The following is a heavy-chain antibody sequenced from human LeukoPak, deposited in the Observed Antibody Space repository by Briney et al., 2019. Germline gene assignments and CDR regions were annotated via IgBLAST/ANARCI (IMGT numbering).Heavy chain of an antibody. D-gene: IGHD2-15*01. J-gene: IGHJ6*03. CDR1: GFTFSNYR. V-gene: IGHV3-74*01. CDR2: MNSDGSRA. Sequence: GGSLRLSCSASGFTFSNYRMHWVRQGPGKGLVCVSHMNSDGSRATYADSVKGRFTISRDNAKNTLYLQMNSLRAEDTAVYYCARGGGYYHYYMGVWGKGTTVTVSS. CDR3: ARGGGYYHYYMGV.